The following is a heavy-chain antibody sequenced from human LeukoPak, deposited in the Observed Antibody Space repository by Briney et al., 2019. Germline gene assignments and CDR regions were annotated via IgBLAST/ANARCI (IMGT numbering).Heavy chain of an antibody. V-gene: IGHV4-59*01. CDR1: GGSISSYY. Sequence: SETLSLTCTVSGGSISSYYWSWIRQPPGKGLEWIGYIYYSGSTNYNPSLKSRVTISVDTSKNQFSLKLSSVTAADTAVYYCARDFVPLRNHWYFDLWGRGTLVTVSS. CDR2: IYYSGST. J-gene: IGHJ2*01. D-gene: IGHD3-3*01. CDR3: ARDFVPLRNHWYFDL.